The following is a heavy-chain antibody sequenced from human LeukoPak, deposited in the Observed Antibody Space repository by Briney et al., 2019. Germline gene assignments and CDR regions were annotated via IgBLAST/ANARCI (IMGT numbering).Heavy chain of an antibody. D-gene: IGHD4-17*01. V-gene: IGHV4-39*07. J-gene: IGHJ4*02. CDR2: IYYSGST. CDR3: ARDGRVTTFVY. Sequence: SETLSLTCTVSSGSIKNNYYWGWIRQPPGKGLEWIGSIYYSGSTYYNPSLKSRVTISVDTSKNQFSLKLSSVTAADTAVYYCARDGRVTTFVYWGQGTLVTVSS. CDR1: SGSIKNNYY.